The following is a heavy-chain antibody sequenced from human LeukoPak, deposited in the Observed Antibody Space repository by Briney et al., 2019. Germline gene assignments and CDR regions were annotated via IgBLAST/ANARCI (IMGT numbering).Heavy chain of an antibody. CDR3: AKDVIGYYDTIN. J-gene: IGHJ4*02. CDR2: ISWNSGSI. Sequence: GRSLRLSCAASGFTFDDYAMHWVRQAPGKGLEWVSGISWNSGSIGYADPVKGRFTISRDNAKNSLYLQMNSLRAEDTALYYCAKDVIGYYDTINWGQGTLVTVSS. D-gene: IGHD3-22*01. CDR1: GFTFDDYA. V-gene: IGHV3-9*01.